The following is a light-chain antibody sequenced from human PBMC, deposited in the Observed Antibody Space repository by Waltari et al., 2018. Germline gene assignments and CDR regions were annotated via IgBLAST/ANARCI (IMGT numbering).Light chain of an antibody. CDR3: LQYYTSPQT. Sequence: DIVMTQSPDSLAVSLGERATIKCKSSQSVLYSSNNKNYLAWYQQKPGRPPKLLISWASTRESGVPGRFSGSGSGTDFTLTISSLQAEDVAVYFCLQYYTSPQTFGQGTRLEI. J-gene: IGKJ2*01. CDR1: QSVLYSSNNKNY. V-gene: IGKV4-1*01. CDR2: WAS.